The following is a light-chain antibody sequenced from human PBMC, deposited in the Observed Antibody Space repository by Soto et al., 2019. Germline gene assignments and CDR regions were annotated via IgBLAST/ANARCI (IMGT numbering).Light chain of an antibody. Sequence: EIVLTQSPGTLSLSPGERATLSCRASQSVSSSYLAWYQQKPGQAPRLLIYGASSRATGIPDRFSGSGSGTDFTLTISRREPEDFAVYYCQQYGSSSTFGQGTRLEIK. CDR1: QSVSSSY. J-gene: IGKJ5*01. CDR2: GAS. CDR3: QQYGSSST. V-gene: IGKV3-20*01.